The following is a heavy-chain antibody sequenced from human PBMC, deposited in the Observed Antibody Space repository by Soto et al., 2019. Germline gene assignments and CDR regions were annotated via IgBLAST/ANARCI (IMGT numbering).Heavy chain of an antibody. D-gene: IGHD6-13*01. J-gene: IGHJ4*02. V-gene: IGHV3-30-3*01. CDR2: ISYDGSNK. CDR3: ARDLRSWYYFDY. CDR1: GFTFSSYA. Sequence: GGSLRLSCAASGFTFSSYAMHWVRQAPGKGLEWVAVISYDGSNKYYADSVKGRFTISRDNSKNTLYLQMNSLRAEDTAVYDCARDLRSWYYFDYWGQGTLVTVSS.